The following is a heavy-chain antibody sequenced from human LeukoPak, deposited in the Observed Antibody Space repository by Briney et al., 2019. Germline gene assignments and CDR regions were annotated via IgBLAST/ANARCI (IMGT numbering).Heavy chain of an antibody. D-gene: IGHD2-15*01. CDR2: ISSSCGRT. CDR1: GFIFNNYD. CDR3: AKVTVTMAATGDY. V-gene: IGHV3-23*01. Sequence: GGSLRLSCVVSGFIFNNYDMSWGRQAPGQGLEWVSAISSSCGRTYYADSVKGRFTIYRDNSKNTLYLQMNSLRGEDTAIYYCAKVTVTMAATGDYWGQGTLVTVSS. J-gene: IGHJ4*02.